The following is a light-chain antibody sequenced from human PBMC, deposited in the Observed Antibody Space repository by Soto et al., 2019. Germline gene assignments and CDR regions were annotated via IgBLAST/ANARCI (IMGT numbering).Light chain of an antibody. CDR1: NKDIGLHDF. Sequence: QSALTQPASVSGSPGQSITISCTGTNKDIGLHDFVSWHQQHPGQAPKFIIYGISNRPSGVSNRFSGSKSGNTASLTISGLQVDDEAHYYCSSYTSTFTWVFGGGTKLTVL. J-gene: IGLJ3*02. CDR3: SSYTSTFTWV. CDR2: GIS. V-gene: IGLV2-14*01.